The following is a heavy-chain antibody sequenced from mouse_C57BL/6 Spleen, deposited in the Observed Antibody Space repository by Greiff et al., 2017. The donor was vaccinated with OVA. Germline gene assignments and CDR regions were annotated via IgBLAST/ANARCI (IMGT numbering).Heavy chain of an antibody. CDR2: IHPNSGST. V-gene: IGHV1-64*01. CDR3: ARGGGNSYWYFDV. J-gene: IGHJ1*03. D-gene: IGHD2-1*01. Sequence: VQLQQPGAELVKPGASVKLSCKASGYTFTSYWMHWVKQRPGQGLEWIGMIHPNSGSTNYNEKFKSKATLTVDKSSSTAYMQLSSLTSEDSAVYYCARGGGNSYWYFDVWGTGTTVTVSS. CDR1: GYTFTSYW.